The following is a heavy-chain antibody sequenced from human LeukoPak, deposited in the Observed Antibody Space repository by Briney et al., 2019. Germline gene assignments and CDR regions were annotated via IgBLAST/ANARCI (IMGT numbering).Heavy chain of an antibody. J-gene: IGHJ4*02. D-gene: IGHD6-19*01. CDR1: GGSIRSYY. CDR3: AREAYSSAWYLDY. V-gene: IGHV4-59*01. CDR2: IYYSGST. Sequence: SETLSLTCTVSGGSIRSYYWSWIRQPPGKGLEWIGYIYYSGSTVYNPSLESRVTISVDTSKNQSSLKVRSVTAADTAVYYCAREAYSSAWYLDYWGQGTLVTASS.